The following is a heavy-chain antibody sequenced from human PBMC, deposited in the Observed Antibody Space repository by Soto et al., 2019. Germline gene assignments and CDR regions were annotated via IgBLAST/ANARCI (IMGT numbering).Heavy chain of an antibody. D-gene: IGHD6-13*01. J-gene: IGHJ4*02. CDR1: GYSISSGYY. CDR2: IYHSGST. V-gene: IGHV4-38-2*02. CDR3: ERDKGAGGGTVLDY. Sequence: SETLSRTCAVSGYSISSGYYWGWIRQPPGKGLEWIGSIYHSGSTYYNPSLKSRVTISVDTSKNQFSLKLSSVTAADTAVYYCERDKGAGGGTVLDYWGQGTLVTVS.